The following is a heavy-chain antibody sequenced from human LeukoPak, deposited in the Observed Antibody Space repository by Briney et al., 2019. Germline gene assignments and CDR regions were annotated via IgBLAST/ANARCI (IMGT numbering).Heavy chain of an antibody. Sequence: PSETLSLTCTVSGGSISSYYWSWIRQPPGKGLEWIGYIYYSGSTNYNPSLKSRVTISVDTSKNQFSLKLSSVTAADTAVYYCARHGLYDSSGYYLDYWGQGTLVTVSS. J-gene: IGHJ4*02. CDR1: GGSISSYY. CDR2: IYYSGST. V-gene: IGHV4-59*01. CDR3: ARHGLYDSSGYYLDY. D-gene: IGHD3-22*01.